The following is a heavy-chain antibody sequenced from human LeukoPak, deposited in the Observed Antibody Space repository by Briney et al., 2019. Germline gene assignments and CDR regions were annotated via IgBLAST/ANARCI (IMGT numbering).Heavy chain of an antibody. CDR2: IIPIFGTA. J-gene: IGHJ6*02. Sequence: SVKVSCKASGGTFSSYAISWVRQAPGQGLEWMGGIIPIFGTANYAQRFQGRVTITADESTSTAYMELSSLRSEDTAVYYCARAPGGLDYDLWSGRMNYYGMDVWGQGTTVTVSS. V-gene: IGHV1-69*01. CDR3: ARAPGGLDYDLWSGRMNYYGMDV. CDR1: GGTFSSYA. D-gene: IGHD3-3*01.